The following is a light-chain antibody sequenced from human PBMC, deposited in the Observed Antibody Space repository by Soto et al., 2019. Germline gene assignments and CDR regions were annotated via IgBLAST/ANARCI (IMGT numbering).Light chain of an antibody. V-gene: IGKV1-5*03. CDR2: KAS. Sequence: DIQMTQSPSTLSASVGDRVTITCRASQSISNWLAWYQQKPGKVPKLLIYKASSLESGVPSRFSGSGSGTEFTLTISSLQPDDFATYYCQQYNSYSRTFGQGTKVDI. CDR1: QSISNW. CDR3: QQYNSYSRT. J-gene: IGKJ1*01.